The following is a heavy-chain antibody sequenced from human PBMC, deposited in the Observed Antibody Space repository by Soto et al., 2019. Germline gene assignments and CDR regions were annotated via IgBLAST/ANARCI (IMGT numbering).Heavy chain of an antibody. Sequence: GGSLRLSCAASGFTFSSYAMSWVRQAPGKGLEWVSAITGNGSSKYYADSVKGRFTISRDNSKNTLYLQMNSLRAEDTAVYYCATDTGYSSSWYIDYYYGMDVWGQGTTVTVSS. CDR2: ITGNGSSK. D-gene: IGHD6-13*01. J-gene: IGHJ6*02. CDR3: ATDTGYSSSWYIDYYYGMDV. V-gene: IGHV3-23*01. CDR1: GFTFSSYA.